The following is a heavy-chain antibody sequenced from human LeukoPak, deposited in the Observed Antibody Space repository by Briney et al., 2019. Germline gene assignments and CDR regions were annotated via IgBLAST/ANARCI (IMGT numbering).Heavy chain of an antibody. V-gene: IGHV3-21*01. Sequence: GGSLRLSCAASGFAFSNYTMNWVRQAPGKGLEWVSSISSSRSYIFYADSVKGRFTVSRDNAKNSLYLQMNSLRAEDTAIYYCARDYQYGYSTNWYHLAQIDYWGQGTLVTVSS. D-gene: IGHD2/OR15-2a*01. J-gene: IGHJ4*02. CDR2: ISSSRSYI. CDR1: GFAFSNYT. CDR3: ARDYQYGYSTNWYHLAQIDY.